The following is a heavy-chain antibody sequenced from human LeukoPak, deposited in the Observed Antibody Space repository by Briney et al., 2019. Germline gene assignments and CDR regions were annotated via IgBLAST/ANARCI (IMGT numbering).Heavy chain of an antibody. CDR3: ARVGSGYDFFDY. V-gene: IGHV4-4*07. CDR1: GGAISGYY. J-gene: IGHJ4*02. D-gene: IGHD3/OR15-3a*01. CDR2: VYSSGST. Sequence: SDTLSLTCTVSGGAISGYYWSWIRQPAGKGLEWLGRVYSSGSTKYNPSLESRVTMSVDTSKNQFSLKLNFVTAADTAVYYCARVGSGYDFFDYWGQGTQVTVSS.